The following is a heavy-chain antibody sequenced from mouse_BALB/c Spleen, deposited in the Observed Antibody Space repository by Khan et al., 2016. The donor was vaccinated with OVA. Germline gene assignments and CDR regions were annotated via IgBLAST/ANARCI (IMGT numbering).Heavy chain of an antibody. J-gene: IGHJ3*01. V-gene: IGHV5-6*01. D-gene: IGHD4-1*01. Sequence: EVELVESGGDLLKPGGSLKLSCAASGFTFSNYGMSWVRQIQDKRLEWVATINGDVTYPYYPDSVKGRFTISRNNAKNTLYLEMSSLKSEDTAMYYCASHLTGSFAYWGQGTLVTVSA. CDR3: ASHLTGSFAY. CDR1: GFTFSNYG. CDR2: INGDVTYP.